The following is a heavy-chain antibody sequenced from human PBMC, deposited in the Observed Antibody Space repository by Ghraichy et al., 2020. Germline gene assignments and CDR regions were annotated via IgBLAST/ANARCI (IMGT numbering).Heavy chain of an antibody. D-gene: IGHD3-16*01. V-gene: IGHV3-48*03. CDR2: ITSSGSTM. Sequence: LSLTCEASGFSFSSYEFNWVRQAPGKGLEWVSYITSSGSTMLYADSVKGRFTISRDNATKSLYLRMNSLRAEDTAVYYCAREIVMTQGDALDIWGQGTMVTVSS. CDR3: AREIVMTQGDALDI. CDR1: GFSFSSYE. J-gene: IGHJ3*02.